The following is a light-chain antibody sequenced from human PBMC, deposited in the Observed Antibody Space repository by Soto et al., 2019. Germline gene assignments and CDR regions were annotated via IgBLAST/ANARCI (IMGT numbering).Light chain of an antibody. CDR2: DAS. CDR3: QFYGDPSKT. Sequence: TLFTHCPGTLPFSPGERGTLSCRASQTVSSNFLAWYQQKPGQAPRLLIFDASTRATGIPDRFTGSGSGTDFTLTISRLEPEDFAVYYCQFYGDPSKTFGQGTKVDIK. J-gene: IGKJ1*01. CDR1: QTVSSNF. V-gene: IGKV3-20*01.